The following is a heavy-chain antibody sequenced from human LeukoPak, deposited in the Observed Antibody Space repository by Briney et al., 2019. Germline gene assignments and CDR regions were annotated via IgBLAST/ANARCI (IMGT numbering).Heavy chain of an antibody. D-gene: IGHD3-10*01. CDR2: ISGSGGST. V-gene: IGHV3-23*01. CDR3: AKDRYSMVRGVISHFFDY. CDR1: GFTFSSYA. Sequence: GGSLRLSCAASGFTFSSYAMSWVRQAPGKGLEWVSAISGSGGSTYYADSVKGRFTISRDNSKNTLYLQMNSLRAEDTAVYYCAKDRYSMVRGVISHFFDYWGQGTLVTVSS. J-gene: IGHJ4*02.